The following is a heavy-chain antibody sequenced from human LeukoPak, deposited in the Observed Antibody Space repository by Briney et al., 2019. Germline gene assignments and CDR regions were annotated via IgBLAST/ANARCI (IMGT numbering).Heavy chain of an antibody. CDR1: GDAISSGNY. CDR2: IHHSGYT. D-gene: IGHD3-16*01. J-gene: IGHJ4*02. CDR3: ARMGSDY. V-gene: IGHV4-38-2*01. Sequence: PSETLSLTCVVSGDAISSGNYWGWLRQPPGKGLEGIGNIHHSGYTNYNPSLKSGVTISVDTSENQFSLKMKSVTGADPAVYYCARMGSDYWGQGTLATVSS.